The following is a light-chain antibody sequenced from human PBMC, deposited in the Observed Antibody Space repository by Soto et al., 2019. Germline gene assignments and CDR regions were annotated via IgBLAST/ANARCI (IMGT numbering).Light chain of an antibody. V-gene: IGLV1-36*01. CDR2: YDD. Sequence: QPVLTQAPSVSEAPRQRVTISCSGSRSNVGNNVVNWYQQLPGKAPKLLIYYDDLQPSGVSTRFSASKSGTSASLAISGLQSEDEADYYCAAWDDSLNGLVFGGGTKVTVL. CDR3: AAWDDSLNGLV. CDR1: RSNVGNNV. J-gene: IGLJ2*01.